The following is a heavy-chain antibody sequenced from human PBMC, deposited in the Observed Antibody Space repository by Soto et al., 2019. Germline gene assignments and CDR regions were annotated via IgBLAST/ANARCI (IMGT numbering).Heavy chain of an antibody. CDR1: GYSFTSYW. CDR2: IYPGNSDI. D-gene: IGHD3-10*01. Sequence: PGESLKISCQGSGYSFTSYWIGWVRQMPGKGLEWMGIIYPGNSDIKYSPSFQGQVTISADKSISAAYLQWSSLRASVAAMYYCARSAVPGRYSYMDVWGKGTTVTVSS. CDR3: ARSAVPGRYSYMDV. V-gene: IGHV5-51*01. J-gene: IGHJ6*03.